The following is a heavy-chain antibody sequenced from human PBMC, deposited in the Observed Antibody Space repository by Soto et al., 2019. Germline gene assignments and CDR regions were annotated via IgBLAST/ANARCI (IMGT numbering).Heavy chain of an antibody. J-gene: IGHJ4*02. CDR2: INSDSAII. Sequence: GGSLRLSCTASGLIYSRYNMNWVRQAPGKGLDWVSSINSDSAIIYYADSVKGRFTISRDNARNSLYLQMNSLRDEDTGVYYCTTGAFYSDYWGQGALVTVSS. V-gene: IGHV3-48*02. CDR3: TTGAFYSDY. CDR1: GLIYSRYN.